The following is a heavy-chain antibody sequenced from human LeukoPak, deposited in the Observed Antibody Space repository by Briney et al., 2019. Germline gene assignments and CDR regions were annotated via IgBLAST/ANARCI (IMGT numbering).Heavy chain of an antibody. Sequence: PGGSLRLSCAASGFTFSDYYMSWIRQAPGKGLEWVSYISSSGSYTNYADSVKGRFTISRDNAKNSLYLQMNSLRAEDTAVYYCARGYSYGPTDYWGQGTLVTVSS. CDR2: ISSSGSYT. D-gene: IGHD5-18*01. CDR1: GFTFSDYY. J-gene: IGHJ4*02. CDR3: ARGYSYGPTDY. V-gene: IGHV3-11*06.